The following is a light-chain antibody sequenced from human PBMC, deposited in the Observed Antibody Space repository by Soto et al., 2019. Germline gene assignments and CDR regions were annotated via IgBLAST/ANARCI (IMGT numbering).Light chain of an antibody. Sequence: QSALTQPASVSGSPGQSITISCTGTSSDIGGYKYVSWYQQHPGKAPKLMIFEVSNRPSGVSNRFSGSKSGNTASLTISGLQADDDADYYCSSYTFSGTLVVFGGGTKLTVL. CDR2: EVS. CDR3: SSYTFSGTLVV. J-gene: IGLJ2*01. V-gene: IGLV2-14*01. CDR1: SSDIGGYKY.